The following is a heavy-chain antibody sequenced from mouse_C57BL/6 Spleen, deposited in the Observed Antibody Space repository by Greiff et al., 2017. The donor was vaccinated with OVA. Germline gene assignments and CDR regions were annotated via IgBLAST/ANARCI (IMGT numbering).Heavy chain of an antibody. D-gene: IGHD2-1*01. V-gene: IGHV5-4*01. CDR2: ISDGGSYT. CDR1: GFTFSSYA. CDR3: ARRPIYYGNWYFDV. Sequence: VQLKESGGGLVKPGGSLKLSCAASGFTFSSYAMSWVRQTPEKRLEWVATISDGGSYTYYPDNVKGRFTISRDNAKNNLYLQMSHLKSEDTAMYYCARRPIYYGNWYFDVWGTGTTVTVSS. J-gene: IGHJ1*03.